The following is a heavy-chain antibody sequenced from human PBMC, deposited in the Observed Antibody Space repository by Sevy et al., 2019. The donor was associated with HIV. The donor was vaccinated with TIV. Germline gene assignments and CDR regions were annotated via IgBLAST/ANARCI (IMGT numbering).Heavy chain of an antibody. V-gene: IGHV2-5*02. CDR1: GFSLSTAGVG. J-gene: IGHJ6*02. Sequence: SGPTLVNPTQTLTLTCTFSGFSLSTAGVGVGWIRQPPGKALECLALIYWDEDKRYRTSLRRRLTINKDTSKNQVVLTMTNMDPVDTATYYCVHSRMRGNGMDVWGQGTTVTVSS. CDR3: VHSRMRGNGMDV. CDR2: IYWDEDK.